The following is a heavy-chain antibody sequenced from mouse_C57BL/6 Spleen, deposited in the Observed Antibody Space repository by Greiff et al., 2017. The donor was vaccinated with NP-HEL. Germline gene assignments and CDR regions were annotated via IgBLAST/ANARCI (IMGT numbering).Heavy chain of an antibody. CDR3: AGDSSYRYYFDY. CDR1: GFTFSDYG. V-gene: IGHV5-17*01. Sequence: EVKLMESGGGLVKPGGSLKLSCAASGFTFSDYGMHWVSQAPEKGLEWVAWISSGSSTIYYAATVKGRFTISGDNTKNTLFLQMTSLRSEDTAMDYCAGDSSYRYYFDYWGQGTTLTVSS. D-gene: IGHD1-1*01. CDR2: ISSGSSTI. J-gene: IGHJ2*01.